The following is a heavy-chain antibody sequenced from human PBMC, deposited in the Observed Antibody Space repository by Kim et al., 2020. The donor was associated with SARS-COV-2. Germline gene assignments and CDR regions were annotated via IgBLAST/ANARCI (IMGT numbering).Heavy chain of an antibody. CDR2: ISSNGGST. J-gene: IGHJ4*02. D-gene: IGHD5-18*01. CDR1: GFTFSSYA. CDR3: ARGPRGYSYGPVGSFDY. V-gene: IGHV3-64*01. Sequence: GGSLRLSCAASGFTFSSYAMHWVRQAPGQGREYVSAISSNGGSTYYANSVKGRFTISRDNSKNTLYLQMGSLRAEDMAVYYCARGPRGYSYGPVGSFDYWDQGTLVSVSS.